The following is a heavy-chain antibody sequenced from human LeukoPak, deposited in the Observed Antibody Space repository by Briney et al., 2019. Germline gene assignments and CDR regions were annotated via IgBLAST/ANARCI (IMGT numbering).Heavy chain of an antibody. Sequence: ASVKVSCKASGYTFTSYGISWVRQAPGQGLEWMGWISAYNGNTNYAQKLQGRVTMTTDTSTSTAYMELRSLRSDDTAVYYCARGIAVAARSPNEDFDYWGQGTLVTVSS. CDR1: GYTFTSYG. CDR2: ISAYNGNT. J-gene: IGHJ4*02. CDR3: ARGIAVAARSPNEDFDY. D-gene: IGHD6-19*01. V-gene: IGHV1-18*01.